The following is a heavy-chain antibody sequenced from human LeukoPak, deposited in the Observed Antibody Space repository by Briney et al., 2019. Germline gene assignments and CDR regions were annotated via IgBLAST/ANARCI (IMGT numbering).Heavy chain of an antibody. D-gene: IGHD6-13*01. V-gene: IGHV3-23*01. Sequence: GGSLRLSCAASGFTFSSYAMSWVRQAPGKGLEWVSAISGSGDSTYYADSVKGRFTISRDNSKNTLYLQVNSLRAEDTAVYYCAKPYSSSWYYFDYWGQGTLVTVSS. CDR2: ISGSGDST. CDR3: AKPYSSSWYYFDY. J-gene: IGHJ4*02. CDR1: GFTFSSYA.